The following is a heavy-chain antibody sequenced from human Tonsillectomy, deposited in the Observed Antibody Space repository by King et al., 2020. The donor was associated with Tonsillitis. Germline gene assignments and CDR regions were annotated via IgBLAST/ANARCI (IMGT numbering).Heavy chain of an antibody. J-gene: IGHJ4*02. CDR2: TYYYRSKWYN. V-gene: IGHV6-1*01. Sequence: VQLQQSGPGLVKPSQTLSLTCAISGDSVSSTSVAWNWIRQSPSSGLEWLGRTYYYRSKWYNDYEVSVKSRITINSDTSKNQFSLHLNSVSPEDTAVYFCARGRESAFDYWGQGTLVTVSS. CDR1: GDSVSSTSVA. CDR3: ARGRESAFDY. D-gene: IGHD3-10*01.